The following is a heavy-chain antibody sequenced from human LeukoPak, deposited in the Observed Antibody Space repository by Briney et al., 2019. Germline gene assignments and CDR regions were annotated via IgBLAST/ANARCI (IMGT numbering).Heavy chain of an antibody. CDR3: ARDLGIWAEMATTTGQPRRY. D-gene: IGHD5-24*01. CDR2: INPNSGGT. Sequence: AAVKVSCKASGYTFTGYYMHWVRQAPVQGLEWVGWINPNSGGTNYAQKFQGRVTMTRDTSISTAYMALSRLTSHDTAVYYCARDLGIWAEMATTTGQPRRYWGQGTLVTVSS. V-gene: IGHV1-2*02. J-gene: IGHJ4*02. CDR1: GYTFTGYY.